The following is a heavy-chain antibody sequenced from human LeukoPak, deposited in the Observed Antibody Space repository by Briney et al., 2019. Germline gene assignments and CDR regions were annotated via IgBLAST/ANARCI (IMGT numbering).Heavy chain of an antibody. Sequence: GGSLRLSCAASGFTFSSYAMSWVRQAPGKGLEWVSAIRGSGGSTYYADSVKGRFTISRDNSKNTLYLQMNSLRAEDTAVYYCAHPLVVVITTYGPLDAFDIWGQGTMVTVSS. CDR3: AHPLVVVITTYGPLDAFDI. D-gene: IGHD3-22*01. V-gene: IGHV3-23*01. CDR2: IRGSGGST. J-gene: IGHJ3*02. CDR1: GFTFSSYA.